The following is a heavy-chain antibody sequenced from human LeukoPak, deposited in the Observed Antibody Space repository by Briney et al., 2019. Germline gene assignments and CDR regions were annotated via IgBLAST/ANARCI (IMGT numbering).Heavy chain of an antibody. J-gene: IGHJ6*03. CDR1: GFTFSSYW. V-gene: IGHV3-74*01. CDR2: INSDGSST. D-gene: IGHD3-22*01. Sequence: GGSLRLSCAASGFTFSSYWMHWVRQAPGKGLVWVSRINSDGSSTSYADSVKGRFTISRDNAKNSLYLQMNSLRAEDTAVYYCARDRAAAYYYDSSGYYSSHYYYYMDVWGKGTTVTVSS. CDR3: ARDRAAAYYYDSSGYYSSHYYYYMDV.